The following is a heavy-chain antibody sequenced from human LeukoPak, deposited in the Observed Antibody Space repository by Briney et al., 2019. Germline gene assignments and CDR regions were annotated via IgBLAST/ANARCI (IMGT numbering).Heavy chain of an antibody. J-gene: IGHJ4*02. Sequence: ASVKVSCKASGYTFTSYGISWERQAPGQGLEWMGWISAYNGNTNYAQKLQGRVTMTTDTSTSTAYMELRSLRSDDTAVYYCARDWGYYGSGSYYVLGFWGQGTLVTVSS. CDR2: ISAYNGNT. CDR1: GYTFTSYG. D-gene: IGHD3-10*01. V-gene: IGHV1-18*04. CDR3: ARDWGYYGSGSYYVLGF.